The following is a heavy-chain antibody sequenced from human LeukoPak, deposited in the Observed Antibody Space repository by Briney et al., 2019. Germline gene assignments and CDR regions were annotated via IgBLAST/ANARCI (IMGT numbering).Heavy chain of an antibody. Sequence: GGSLRLSCAASGFTFSNYGMHWVRQAPGKGLEWVTLISYDGSNKYYADSVKGRFTISRDNSKNTLYLQMNSLRVEDTAVYYCEKDEGRSHRYGPGSYPLYWGEGALVTVSS. J-gene: IGHJ4*02. CDR3: EKDEGRSHRYGPGSYPLY. CDR1: GFTFSNYG. V-gene: IGHV3-30*18. CDR2: ISYDGSNK. D-gene: IGHD3-10*01.